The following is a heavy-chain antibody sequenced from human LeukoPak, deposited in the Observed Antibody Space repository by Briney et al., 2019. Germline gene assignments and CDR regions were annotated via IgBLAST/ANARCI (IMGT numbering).Heavy chain of an antibody. CDR1: VYTFTSYG. J-gene: IGHJ4*02. CDR2: ISAYNGNT. Sequence: ASVKVSCKAPVYTFTSYGISWVRQAPGQGLEWMGWISAYNGNTNYAQKLQGRVTMTTDTSTSTAYMELRSLRSDDTAVYYCARVWQLLRGYYFDYWGQGTLVTVSS. CDR3: ARVWQLLRGYYFDY. D-gene: IGHD2-15*01. V-gene: IGHV1-18*01.